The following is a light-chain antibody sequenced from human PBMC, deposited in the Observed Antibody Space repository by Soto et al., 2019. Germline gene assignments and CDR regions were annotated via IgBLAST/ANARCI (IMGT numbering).Light chain of an antibody. V-gene: IGLV1-40*01. J-gene: IGLJ1*01. CDR1: SSNIGEGYD. CDR2: GNN. Sequence: QSVLTQPPSVSGAPGQRVTISCTGSSSNIGEGYDVHWYQQLPGTAPKLLIYGNNNRPSGVPDRFSGSKSDTSASLAISGLQAEDEADYSCQSYDSSLSGFVFGTWTK. CDR3: QSYDSSLSGFV.